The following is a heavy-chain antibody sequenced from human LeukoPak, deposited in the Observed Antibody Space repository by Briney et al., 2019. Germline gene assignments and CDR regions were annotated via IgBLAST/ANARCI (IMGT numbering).Heavy chain of an antibody. CDR2: IRSKAYGGTT. D-gene: IGHD6-19*01. CDR1: GFTFGDYA. V-gene: IGHV3-49*03. Sequence: GGSLRLSCTASGFTFGDYAMSWFRQAPGKGLEWVGFIRSKAYGGTTEYAASVKGRFTISRDDSKSIAYLQMNSLKTEDTPVYYCTRTLLGYSSVSRDYWGRGTLVTVSS. CDR3: TRTLLGYSSVSRDY. J-gene: IGHJ4*02.